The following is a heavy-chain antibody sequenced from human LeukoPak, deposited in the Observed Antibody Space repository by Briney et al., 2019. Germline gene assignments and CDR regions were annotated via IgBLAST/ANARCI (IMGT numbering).Heavy chain of an antibody. CDR1: GGSISSGSYC. CDR3: ARGTRRYDSSGYYVPPPFYY. Sequence: SETLSLTCTVSGGSISSGSYCWGWIRPPAGKGLEWIGRIYTSGSTNYNPSLKSRATISVDTSKNQFSLKLSSVTAAGTAVYSCARGTRRYDSSGYYVPPPFYYWGQGPLVTVSS. CDR2: IYTSGST. V-gene: IGHV4-61*02. J-gene: IGHJ4*02. D-gene: IGHD3-22*01.